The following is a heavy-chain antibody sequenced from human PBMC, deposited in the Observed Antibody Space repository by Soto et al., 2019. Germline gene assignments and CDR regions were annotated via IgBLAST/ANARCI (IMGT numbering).Heavy chain of an antibody. D-gene: IGHD6-19*01. V-gene: IGHV6-1*01. CDR2: TYYRSKWYN. J-gene: IGHJ6*02. Sequence: PSQTLSLTCAISGDSVSSNSAAWNWIRQSPSRGLEWLGRTYYRSKWYNDYAVSVKSRITINPDTSKNQFSLQLNSVTPEDTAVYYCARALAVAGTYYYYGMDVWGQGTTVTVSS. CDR1: GDSVSSNSAA. CDR3: ARALAVAGTYYYYGMDV.